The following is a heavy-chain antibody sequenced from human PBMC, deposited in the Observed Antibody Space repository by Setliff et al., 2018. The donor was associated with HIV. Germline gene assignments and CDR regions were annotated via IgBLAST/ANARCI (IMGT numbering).Heavy chain of an antibody. V-gene: IGHV5-51*01. J-gene: IGHJ4*02. Sequence: PGESLKISCKGSGYNFTTYWIGWVRQMPGKGLEWTGIIYPADSESRYSPSFQGQVTISADKSITTAYLQWSSLKASDTAFYYCARRGIGKYSSGWFDFWGQGTLVTVSS. CDR1: GYNFTTYW. D-gene: IGHD6-19*01. CDR2: IYPADSES. CDR3: ARRGIGKYSSGWFDF.